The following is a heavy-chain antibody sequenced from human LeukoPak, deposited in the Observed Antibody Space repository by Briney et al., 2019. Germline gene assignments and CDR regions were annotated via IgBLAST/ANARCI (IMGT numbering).Heavy chain of an antibody. J-gene: IGHJ4*02. Sequence: GGPLRLSCEASGFTFSDHYLSWVRQAPGKGLEWVSYITTSGTTTSYADSVEGRFTVSRDNTKNSLYLQMNSLRAEDTAVYYCTRLGGYTNGYFDYWGQGTLVTVPS. CDR1: GFTFSDHY. D-gene: IGHD5-18*01. V-gene: IGHV3-11*01. CDR2: ITTSGTTT. CDR3: TRLGGYTNGYFDY.